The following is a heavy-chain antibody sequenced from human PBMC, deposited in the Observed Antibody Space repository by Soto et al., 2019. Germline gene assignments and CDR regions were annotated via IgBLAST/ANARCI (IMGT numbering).Heavy chain of an antibody. Sequence: GSLRLSCVASGFVFKNYEMNWVRQAPGKGLEWISYISNSGNTIYVADSMRGRFTISRDNAKNSLFLQMNSLRADDTAVYYCARDIDNRDYYYGLDVWGQGTTVTVSS. J-gene: IGHJ6*02. V-gene: IGHV3-48*03. CDR1: GFVFKNYE. CDR2: ISNSGNTI. D-gene: IGHD1-20*01. CDR3: ARDIDNRDYYYGLDV.